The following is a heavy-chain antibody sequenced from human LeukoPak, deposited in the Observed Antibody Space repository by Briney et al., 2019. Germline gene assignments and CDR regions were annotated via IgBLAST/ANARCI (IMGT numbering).Heavy chain of an antibody. D-gene: IGHD6-19*01. J-gene: IGHJ4*02. V-gene: IGHV3-11*01. Sequence: GGSLRLSCAASGFTFSDYYMSWIRQAPGKGPEWVSYISSSGSTIYYADSVKGRFTISRDNAKNSLYLRMNSLRAEDTAVYYCAGGMGDSSGWFPYYFDYWGQGTLVTVSS. CDR2: ISSSGSTI. CDR1: GFTFSDYY. CDR3: AGGMGDSSGWFPYYFDY.